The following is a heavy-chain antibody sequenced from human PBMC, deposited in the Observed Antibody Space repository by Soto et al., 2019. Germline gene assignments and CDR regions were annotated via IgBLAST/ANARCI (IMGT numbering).Heavy chain of an antibody. Sequence: EAQLLESGGDLIQPGGSLTLSCAASGFTFASHAMSWVRQAPGKGLEGVSGISANGGRANYADSVKGRFSLSRDNSKDTMFLQIDSLTAEDTAIYYCASWVIALGGTGYFRHWGQGTLVTVSS. V-gene: IGHV3-23*01. CDR3: ASWVIALGGTGYFRH. D-gene: IGHD6-19*01. CDR1: GFTFASHA. CDR2: ISANGGRA. J-gene: IGHJ1*01.